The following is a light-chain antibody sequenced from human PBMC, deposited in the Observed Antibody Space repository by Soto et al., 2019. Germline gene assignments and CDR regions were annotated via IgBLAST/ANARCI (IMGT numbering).Light chain of an antibody. J-gene: IGLJ1*01. CDR2: EVS. CDR3: FSYTSSTAYV. Sequence: QSALTQPASVSGSPGQSITISCTGTSSDVGGYKYVSWYQLHPGKPPKLMIYEVSNRPSGISNRFSASKSGNTASLTISGLQAEDEADYYCFSYTSSTAYVFGTGTKLTVL. V-gene: IGLV2-14*01. CDR1: SSDVGGYKY.